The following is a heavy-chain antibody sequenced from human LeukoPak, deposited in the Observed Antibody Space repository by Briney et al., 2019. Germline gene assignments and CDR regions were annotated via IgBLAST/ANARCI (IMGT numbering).Heavy chain of an antibody. CDR1: RFTFSSYA. CDR2: ISGSGDRT. D-gene: IGHD3-3*01. V-gene: IGHV3-23*01. CDR3: AKNPYYDFWSGVYYFDY. J-gene: IGHJ4*02. Sequence: GGSLRLSCADSRFTFSSYAMIWVRQAPGKGLEWVSTISGSGDRTYYADSVKGRFTISRDNSKNTLYLQMNSLRAEDTAVYYCAKNPYYDFWSGVYYFDYWGQGTLVTVSS.